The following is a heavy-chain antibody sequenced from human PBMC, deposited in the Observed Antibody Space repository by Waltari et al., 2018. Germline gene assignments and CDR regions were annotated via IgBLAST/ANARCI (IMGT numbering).Heavy chain of an antibody. D-gene: IGHD5-12*01. Sequence: VQAGGVGGGGGQAGGFLRPPLCGSGFTLRCHCLHWVRQGPGKGLEWVAFIRYDGSNKYYADSVKGRFTISRDNSKNTLYLQMNSLRAEDTAVYYCAKSLAPRGYSGYGSDYWGQGTLVTVSS. CDR2: IRYDGSNK. V-gene: IGHV3-30*02. CDR3: AKSLAPRGYSGYGSDY. CDR1: GFTLRCHC. J-gene: IGHJ4*02.